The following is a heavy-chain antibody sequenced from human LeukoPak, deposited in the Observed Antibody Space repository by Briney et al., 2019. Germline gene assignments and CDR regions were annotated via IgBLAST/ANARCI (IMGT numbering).Heavy chain of an antibody. CDR1: GFSISSGYY. CDR3: ARERGIDAFDI. CDR2: IYYSGST. D-gene: IGHD3-16*01. J-gene: IGHJ3*02. Sequence: NPSETLSLTCTVSGFSISSGYYRGWVRPPPGKGLGWIGSIYYSGSTYYNPSLKSRVTISVDTSKNHFSLKLSSVTAADTAVYYCARERGIDAFDIWGQGTMVTVSS. V-gene: IGHV4-38-2*02.